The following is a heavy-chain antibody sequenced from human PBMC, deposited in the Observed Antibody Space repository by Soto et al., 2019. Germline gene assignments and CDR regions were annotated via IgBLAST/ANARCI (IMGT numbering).Heavy chain of an antibody. Sequence: PGGSLRLSCAASGFTFSSYSMNWVRQAPGKGLEWVSYISSSSSTIYYADSVKGRFTISRDNAKNSLYLQMNSLRDEDTAVYYCARDLYEAALQYDYALFDPWGQGTLVTVSS. V-gene: IGHV3-48*02. D-gene: IGHD3-16*01. J-gene: IGHJ5*02. CDR3: ARDLYEAALQYDYALFDP. CDR1: GFTFSSYS. CDR2: ISSSSSTI.